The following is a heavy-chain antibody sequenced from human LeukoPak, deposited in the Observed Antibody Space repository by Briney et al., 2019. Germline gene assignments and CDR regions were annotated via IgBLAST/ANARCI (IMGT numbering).Heavy chain of an antibody. CDR2: IYTSGST. J-gene: IGHJ3*02. CDR3: ARGGEGSAFDI. V-gene: IGHV4-4*09. Sequence: PSETLSLTCTVSGGSISSYYWSWIRQLPGKGLEWIGYIYTSGSTNYNPSLKSRVTISVDTSKNQFTLKLSSMPPANTALYYWARGGEGSAFDIWGQGTMVTVSS. D-gene: IGHD3-16*01. CDR1: GGSISSYY.